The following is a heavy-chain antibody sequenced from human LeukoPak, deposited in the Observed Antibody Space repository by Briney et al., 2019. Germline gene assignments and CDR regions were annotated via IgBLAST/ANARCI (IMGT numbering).Heavy chain of an antibody. V-gene: IGHV3-48*03. CDR3: AKEGTGGFDY. J-gene: IGHJ4*02. D-gene: IGHD1-1*01. Sequence: GGSLRLSCAASGFTFSSYEMNWVRQAPGKGLEWVSYISSSGSTIYYADSVKGRFTISRDNAKNSLYLQMNSLKTEDTALYYCAKEGTGGFDYWGQGTLVTVSS. CDR1: GFTFSSYE. CDR2: ISSSGSTI.